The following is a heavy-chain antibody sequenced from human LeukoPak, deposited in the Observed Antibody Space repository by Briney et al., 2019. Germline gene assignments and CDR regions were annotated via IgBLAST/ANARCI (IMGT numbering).Heavy chain of an antibody. CDR1: GFTFSSYG. J-gene: IGHJ4*02. CDR2: IRYDGSNK. V-gene: IGHV3-30*02. CDR3: ATSGACSKYCSSTSCCPGLKY. D-gene: IGHD2-2*01. Sequence: PGGSLRLSCAASGFTFSSYGMHWVRQAPGKGLEWVAFIRYDGSNKYYADSVKGRFTISRDNSKNTLYLQMNSLRAEDTAVYYCATSGACSKYCSSTSCCPGLKYWGQGTLVTVSS.